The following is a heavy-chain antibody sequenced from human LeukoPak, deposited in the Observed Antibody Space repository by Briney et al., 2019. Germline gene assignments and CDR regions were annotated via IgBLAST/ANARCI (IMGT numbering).Heavy chain of an antibody. CDR2: IYYSGST. CDR1: GGSISSSSYY. J-gene: IGHJ4*02. V-gene: IGHV4-39*01. CDR3: ARHDNSGYYEFDY. D-gene: IGHD3-22*01. Sequence: SEALSLTCTVSGGSISSSSYYWGWIRQPPGKGLEWIGSIYYSGSTYYNPSLKSRVTISVDTSKNQFSLKLSSVTAADTAVYYCARHDNSGYYEFDYWGQGTLVTVSS.